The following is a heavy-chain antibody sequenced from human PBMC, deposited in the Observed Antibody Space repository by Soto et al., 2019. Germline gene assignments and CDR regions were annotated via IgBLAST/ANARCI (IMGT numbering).Heavy chain of an antibody. CDR1: GFTFSSYA. J-gene: IGHJ6*02. CDR2: ISGSGGST. D-gene: IGHD6-19*01. V-gene: IGHV3-23*01. Sequence: EVQLLESGGGLVQPGGSLRLSCAASGFTFSSYAMSWVRQAPGKGLEWVSAISGSGGSTYYADSVKGRFTISRDNSNNALYRQMGSVRAEDTAVYYCAKALKYSSGWYRDYYYGMDVWGQGTTVTVSS. CDR3: AKALKYSSGWYRDYYYGMDV.